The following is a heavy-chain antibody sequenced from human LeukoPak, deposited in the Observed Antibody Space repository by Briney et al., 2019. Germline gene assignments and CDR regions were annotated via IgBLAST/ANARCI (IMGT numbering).Heavy chain of an antibody. CDR3: ARYKGKANWFDP. J-gene: IGHJ5*02. V-gene: IGHV4-39*01. CDR2: IYYSGST. CDR1: GGSISSSSYY. D-gene: IGHD1-1*01. Sequence: SETLSLTCTVSGGSISSSSYYWGWIRQPPGKGLEWIGSIYYSGSTYYNPSLKSRVTISVDTSKNQFSLKLSSVTAADTAVYYRARYKGKANWFDPWGRGTLVTVSS.